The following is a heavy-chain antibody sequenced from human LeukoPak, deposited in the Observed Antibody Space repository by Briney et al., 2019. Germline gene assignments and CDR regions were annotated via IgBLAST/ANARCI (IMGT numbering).Heavy chain of an antibody. V-gene: IGHV4-59*08. D-gene: IGHD3-10*01. CDR1: GGSISGHY. CDR2: TYYSGST. CDR3: ARHGYASGGGYYDY. Sequence: SETLSLTCTVPGGSISGHYWSWIRQPPGKGLEWIGYTYYSGSTDYIPSLKSRVTISVDTSKNQFSLQLSSVTAADTAVYYCARHGYASGGGYYDYWGQGTLVTVSS. J-gene: IGHJ4*02.